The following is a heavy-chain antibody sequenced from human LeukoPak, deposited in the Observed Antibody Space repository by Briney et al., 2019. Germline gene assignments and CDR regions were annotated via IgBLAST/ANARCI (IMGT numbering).Heavy chain of an antibody. CDR2: IYYSGST. CDR3: ARSSRVVAVSSPDNWFDP. Sequence: SETLSLTCTVSGGSISSYYWSWIRQPPGKGLEWIGYIYYSGSTNYNPSLKSRVTISVDTSKNQFSLKLSSVTAADTAVYYCARSSRVVAVSSPDNWFDPWGQGTLVTVSS. D-gene: IGHD5-12*01. V-gene: IGHV4-59*08. CDR1: GGSISSYY. J-gene: IGHJ5*02.